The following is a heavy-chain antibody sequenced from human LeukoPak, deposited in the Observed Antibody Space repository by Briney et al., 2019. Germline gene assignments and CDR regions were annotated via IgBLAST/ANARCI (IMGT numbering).Heavy chain of an antibody. CDR1: GYTFTSYY. Sequence: GASVKVSCKASGYTFTSYYMHWVRQAPGQGLEWMGIINPSGGSTSYAQKFQGRVTMTRDMSTSTVYMELSSLRSEDTAVYYCALYGSGTLAGGYFDYWGQGTLVTVSS. CDR3: ALYGSGTLAGGYFDY. J-gene: IGHJ4*02. V-gene: IGHV1-46*01. CDR2: INPSGGST. D-gene: IGHD3-10*01.